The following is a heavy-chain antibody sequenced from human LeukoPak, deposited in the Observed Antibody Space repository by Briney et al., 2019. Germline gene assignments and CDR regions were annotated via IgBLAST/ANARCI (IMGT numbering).Heavy chain of an antibody. V-gene: IGHV3-23*01. CDR1: GFTFSSYA. CDR2: ISGSGGST. D-gene: IGHD1-26*01. Sequence: GGSLRLSCAASGFTFSSYAMSWVRQAPGKGLEWVSAISGSGGSTYYADSVKGRFTITRDNSKNTLYLQMNSLRAEDTAVYYCAKDLGIVGANFDYWGQGTLVTVSS. J-gene: IGHJ4*02. CDR3: AKDLGIVGANFDY.